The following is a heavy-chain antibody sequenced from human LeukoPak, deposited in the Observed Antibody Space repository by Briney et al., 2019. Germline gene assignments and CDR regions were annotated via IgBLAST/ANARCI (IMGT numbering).Heavy chain of an antibody. CDR3: ARGRSGFDY. Sequence: ASVKISCTASGYTFTGYHMHWVRQAPGQGLEWMGWINPNSGDTNYAQKFQGRVTMTRDTSISTAYMELTSLRSDDTAVYYCARGRSGFDYWAQGTLVTVSS. CDR1: GYTFTGYH. CDR2: INPNSGDT. V-gene: IGHV1-2*02. J-gene: IGHJ4*02.